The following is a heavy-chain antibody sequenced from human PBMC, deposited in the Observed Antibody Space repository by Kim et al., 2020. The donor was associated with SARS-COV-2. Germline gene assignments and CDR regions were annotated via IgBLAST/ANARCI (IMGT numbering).Heavy chain of an antibody. V-gene: IGHV2-5*01. CDR3: AQRSGFWSGPYFDY. Sequence: SPSLKSRLTITKDTSKNQVVLTLTNMDPVDTATYYCAQRSGFWSGPYFDYWGQGTLVTVSS. J-gene: IGHJ4*02. D-gene: IGHD3-3*01.